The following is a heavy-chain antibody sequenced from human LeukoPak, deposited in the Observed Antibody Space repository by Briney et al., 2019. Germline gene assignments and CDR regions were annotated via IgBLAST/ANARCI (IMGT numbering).Heavy chain of an antibody. CDR1: GFIFNSYA. Sequence: PGGSLRLSCAVSGFIFNSYAMSWVRQAPGKGLEWVSGIGASGGSTYYADSVKGRFTISRDNSKNTLYLQMNSLRAEDTAVYYCARDQGQWAYYFDYWGQGTLVTVSS. CDR2: IGASGGST. J-gene: IGHJ4*02. D-gene: IGHD6-19*01. CDR3: ARDQGQWAYYFDY. V-gene: IGHV3-23*01.